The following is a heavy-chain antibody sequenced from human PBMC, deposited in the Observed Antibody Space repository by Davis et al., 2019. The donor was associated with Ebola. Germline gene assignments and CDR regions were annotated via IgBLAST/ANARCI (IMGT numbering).Heavy chain of an antibody. D-gene: IGHD4-17*01. Sequence: GGSLRLSCAASGFTFSGSAMHWVRQASGKGLEWVGRIRSKANSYATAYAASVKGRFTISRDDSKNTAYLQMNSLKTEDTAVYYCARERGAGYGDYVDYWGQGTLVTVSS. J-gene: IGHJ4*02. CDR1: GFTFSGSA. V-gene: IGHV3-73*01. CDR3: ARERGAGYGDYVDY. CDR2: IRSKANSYAT.